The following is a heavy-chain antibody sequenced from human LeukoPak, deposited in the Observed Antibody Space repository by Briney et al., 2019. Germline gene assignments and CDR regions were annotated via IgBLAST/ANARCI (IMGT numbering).Heavy chain of an antibody. CDR2: ISGSGGST. Sequence: GGSLRLSCAASGVTFSSYAMSWVRQAPGKGLEWVSGISGSGGSTYYADSVKGRFTISRDNSKNTLYLQMNSLRAEDTAAYYCAKDRIYSGYDYDYWGQGTLVTVSS. V-gene: IGHV3-23*01. CDR3: AKDRIYSGYDYDY. CDR1: GVTFSSYA. J-gene: IGHJ4*02. D-gene: IGHD5-12*01.